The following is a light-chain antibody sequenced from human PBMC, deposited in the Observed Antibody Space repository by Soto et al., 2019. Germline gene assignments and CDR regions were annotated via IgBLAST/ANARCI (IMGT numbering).Light chain of an antibody. V-gene: IGKV1-27*01. CDR1: QGISNY. CDR3: QNYNGAPWT. CDR2: AAS. J-gene: IGKJ1*01. Sequence: DIQMTQSPSSLSASVGDRVTITCRASQGISNYLVWYQQKPGKVPKLLIYAASTLQSGVPSRFSGSGSGTDFPLTISSLQPEDVATYYCQNYNGAPWTFGQGTTVEIK.